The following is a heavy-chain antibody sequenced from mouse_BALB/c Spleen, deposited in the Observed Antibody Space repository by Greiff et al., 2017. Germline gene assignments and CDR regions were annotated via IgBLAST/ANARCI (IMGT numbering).Heavy chain of an antibody. CDR1: GFNIKDTY. J-gene: IGHJ2*01. CDR3: ARGGTTVVAKYYFDY. Sequence: EVMLVESGAELVKPGASVKLSCTASGFNIKDTYMHWVKQRPEQGLEWIGRIDPANGNTKYDPKFQGKATITADTSSNTAYLQLSSLTSEDTAVYYCARGGTTVVAKYYFDYWGQGTTLTVSS. V-gene: IGHV14-3*02. CDR2: IDPANGNT. D-gene: IGHD1-1*01.